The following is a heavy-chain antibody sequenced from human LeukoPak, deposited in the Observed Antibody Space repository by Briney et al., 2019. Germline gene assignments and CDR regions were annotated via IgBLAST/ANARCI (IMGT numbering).Heavy chain of an antibody. J-gene: IGHJ4*02. CDR2: IYYSGST. Sequence: SETLSLTCTVSGGSISSYYWSWIRQPPGKGLEWIGYIYYSGSTNYNPSLKSRVTISVDTSKNQFSLKLSSVTAADTAVYYCARGSTQDYGDAPLFDYWGQGTLVTVSS. D-gene: IGHD4-17*01. CDR3: ARGSTQDYGDAPLFDY. CDR1: GGSISSYY. V-gene: IGHV4-59*01.